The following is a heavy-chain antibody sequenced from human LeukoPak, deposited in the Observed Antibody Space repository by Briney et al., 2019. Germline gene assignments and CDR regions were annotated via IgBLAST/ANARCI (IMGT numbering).Heavy chain of an antibody. CDR1: GGTFSSYA. CDR3: ATSTRVVRGSLFDY. Sequence: SVKVSCKASGGTFSSYAISWVRQAPGQGLEWMGGIIPIFGTANYAQKFQGRVTITTDESTSTAYMELSSLRSEDTAVYYCATSTRVVRGSLFDYWGQGTLVTVSS. V-gene: IGHV1-69*05. CDR2: IIPIFGTA. D-gene: IGHD3-10*01. J-gene: IGHJ4*02.